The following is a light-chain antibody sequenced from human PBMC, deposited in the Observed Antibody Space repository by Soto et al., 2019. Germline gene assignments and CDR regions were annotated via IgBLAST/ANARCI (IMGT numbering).Light chain of an antibody. V-gene: IGKV3-11*01. CDR3: HQRQSWPRT. J-gene: IGKJ1*01. CDR1: QSVSRNF. Sequence: EIVMTQSPGTLSLSPGEGATLSCRASQSVSRNFLAWYQQKPGQAPRLVIYGASNRATGIPARFSGSGSGTDFTLTINSLAPEDFAIYYCHQRQSWPRTFGQGTKVDIK. CDR2: GAS.